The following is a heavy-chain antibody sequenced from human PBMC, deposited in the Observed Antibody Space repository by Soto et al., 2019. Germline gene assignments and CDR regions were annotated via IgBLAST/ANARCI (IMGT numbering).Heavy chain of an antibody. D-gene: IGHD6-19*01. Sequence: ASVKVSCKASGYTFSENGISWVRQAPGQRLEWMGWINAGNGNTKYSQKFQGRVTITRDTSASTAYMELSSLRSEDTAVYYCARAVAVPADFDYWGQGTLVTVSS. CDR3: ARAVAVPADFDY. J-gene: IGHJ4*02. V-gene: IGHV1-3*01. CDR1: GYTFSENG. CDR2: INAGNGNT.